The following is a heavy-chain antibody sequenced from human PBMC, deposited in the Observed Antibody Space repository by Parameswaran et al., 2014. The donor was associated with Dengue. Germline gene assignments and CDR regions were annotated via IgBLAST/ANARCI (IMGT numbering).Heavy chain of an antibody. J-gene: IGHJ4*02. D-gene: IGHD3-10*01. Sequence: WVRQAPGQGLEWMGWMNPNSGNTGYAQKFQGRVTMTRNTSISTAYMELSSLRSEDTAVYYCARRGTVRGTYYFDYWGQGTLVTVSS. V-gene: IGHV1-8*01. CDR2: MNPNSGNT. CDR3: ARRGTVRGTYYFDY.